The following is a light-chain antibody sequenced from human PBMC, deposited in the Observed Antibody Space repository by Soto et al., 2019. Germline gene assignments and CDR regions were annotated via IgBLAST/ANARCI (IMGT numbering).Light chain of an antibody. CDR3: QKYNSAPHT. J-gene: IGKJ4*01. CDR2: DAS. V-gene: IGKV1-27*01. Sequence: DVRMTQSPSSLSASVGDRVTITCRASQAIANYLAWYQKKPGQVPELLIYDASTLQSGVPSRFSGSASGTEFTLTISSLQPEDVATYYCQKYNSAPHTFGGGTKVEMK. CDR1: QAIANY.